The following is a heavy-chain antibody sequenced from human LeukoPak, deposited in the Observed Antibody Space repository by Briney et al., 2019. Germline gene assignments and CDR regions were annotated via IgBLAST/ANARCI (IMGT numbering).Heavy chain of an antibody. D-gene: IGHD6-19*01. Sequence: GGSLRLSCAASGFTFSTYYMTWVRQAPGKGLEWVANIKQDGSQKYYVDSVQGRFTISRDNAKNSLYLQMNSLRAEDTAVYYCAAQRAVGFDYWGQGTLVTVSP. CDR2: IKQDGSQK. J-gene: IGHJ4*02. CDR1: GFTFSTYY. V-gene: IGHV3-7*01. CDR3: AAQRAVGFDY.